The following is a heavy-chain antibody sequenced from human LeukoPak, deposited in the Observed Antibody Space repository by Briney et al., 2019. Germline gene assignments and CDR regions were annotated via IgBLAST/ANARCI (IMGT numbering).Heavy chain of an antibody. CDR2: IYHSGST. J-gene: IGHJ4*02. CDR1: GYSISSGYY. V-gene: IGHV4-38-2*02. D-gene: IGHD6-6*01. Sequence: SETLSLTCTVSGYSISSGYYWAWIRQPPGKGLEWIGSIYHSGSTYYNPSLKSRVTISVDTSKNQFSLKLSSVTAADTAVYYCARDRGGAAPIDYWGQGTLVTVSS. CDR3: ARDRGGAAPIDY.